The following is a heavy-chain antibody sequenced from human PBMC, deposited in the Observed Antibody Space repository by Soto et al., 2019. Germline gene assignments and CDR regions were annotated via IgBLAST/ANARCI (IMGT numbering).Heavy chain of an antibody. CDR1: GFTFSNYG. CDR2: ISYDGSNK. Sequence: GGSLRLSCAASGFTFSNYGMHWVRQAPGKGLEWVAVISYDGSNKYYADSVKGRFTISRDNSKNTLYLQMNSLRAEDTAVYYCARGRMITFGGVIVIRPDYYYYMDVWGKGTTVTVSS. V-gene: IGHV3-30*03. D-gene: IGHD3-16*02. CDR3: ARGRMITFGGVIVIRPDYYYYMDV. J-gene: IGHJ6*03.